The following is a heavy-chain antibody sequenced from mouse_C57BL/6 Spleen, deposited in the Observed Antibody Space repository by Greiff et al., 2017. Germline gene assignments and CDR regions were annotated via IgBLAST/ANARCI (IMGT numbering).Heavy chain of an antibody. V-gene: IGHV1-80*01. J-gene: IGHJ1*03. CDR1: GYAFSSYW. CDR2: IYPGDGDT. CDR3: ARPLYYYGSSYDLWYFDG. Sequence: VQLQQSGAELVKPGASVKISCKASGYAFSSYWLNWVKQRPGQGLEWIGQIYPGDGDTNYNGKFKGKATLTADKSSSTAYMQLSSLTSEDSAVYFCARPLYYYGSSYDLWYFDGWGTGTTVTVSS. D-gene: IGHD1-1*01.